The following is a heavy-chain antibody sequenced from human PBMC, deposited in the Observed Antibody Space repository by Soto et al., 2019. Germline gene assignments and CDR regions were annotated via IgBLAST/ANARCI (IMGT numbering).Heavy chain of an antibody. J-gene: IGHJ3*02. CDR2: IWYDGSNK. D-gene: IGHD4-17*01. Sequence: GGSLRLSCAASGFSLSSYGMHWARQGPGKGLEWVAVIWYDGSNKVYADSVKGRFTISKDNSKNTLYLQMNSLRAEDTAVYYCARDLSGDYGALDTWGQGTMVTVSS. CDR1: GFSLSSYG. V-gene: IGHV3-33*01. CDR3: ARDLSGDYGALDT.